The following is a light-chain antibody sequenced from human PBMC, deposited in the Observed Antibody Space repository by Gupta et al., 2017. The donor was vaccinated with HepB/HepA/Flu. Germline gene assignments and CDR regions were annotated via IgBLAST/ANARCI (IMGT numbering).Light chain of an antibody. V-gene: IGLV3-1*01. CDR2: QDT. J-gene: IGLJ2*01. CDR1: KLGNKY. CDR3: QAWDSSNVV. Sequence: SYELTQPPSVSVSPGQTASITCSGDKLGNKYACWYQQKPGQSPMLVIYQDTRRPSGIPERFSGSNSGNTATLTIGGTQAMDEADYYCQAWDSSNVVFGGGTKLTVL.